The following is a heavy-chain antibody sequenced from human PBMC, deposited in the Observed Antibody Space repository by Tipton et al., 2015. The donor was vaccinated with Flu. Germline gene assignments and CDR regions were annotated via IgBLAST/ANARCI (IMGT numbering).Heavy chain of an antibody. CDR2: IYYSGST. J-gene: IGHJ6*02. CDR3: ARDTPAKYYYYGMDV. CDR1: GGSISSGGYY. Sequence: TLSLTCTVSGGSISSGGYYWSWIRQHPGKGLEWIGYIYYSGSTYYNPSLKSRVTISVDTSKNQFSLKLSSVTAADTAVYYCARDTPAKYYYYGMDVWGQGTTVTVSS. D-gene: IGHD2-15*01. V-gene: IGHV4-31*03.